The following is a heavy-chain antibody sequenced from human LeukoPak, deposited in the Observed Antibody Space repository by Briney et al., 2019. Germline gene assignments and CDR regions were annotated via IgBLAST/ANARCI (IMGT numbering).Heavy chain of an antibody. CDR2: INPNSGGT. J-gene: IGHJ6*02. D-gene: IGHD4-17*01. Sequence: ASVKVSCKASGYTFTGYYMHWVQQAPGQGLEWMGWINPNSGGTNYAQKFQGRVTMTRDTSISTAYMELSRLRSDDTAVYYCARSTTVTTSYYYYGMDVWGQGTTVTVSS. V-gene: IGHV1-2*02. CDR1: GYTFTGYY. CDR3: ARSTTVTTSYYYYGMDV.